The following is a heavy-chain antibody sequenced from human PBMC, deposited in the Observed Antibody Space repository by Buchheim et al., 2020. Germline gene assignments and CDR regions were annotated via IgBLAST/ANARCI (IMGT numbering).Heavy chain of an antibody. Sequence: EVQMLESGGGLVHPGGSLRLSCAASGFTFSNFAMGWVRQAPGKGLEWVSSIRGTGRSTYYTDSVKGRFTISRANSQTIVYLQMNTLGAEDTALYYCAKDGEDAYDYSRGYFDYWGQGTL. J-gene: IGHJ4*02. CDR1: GFTFSNFA. CDR2: IRGTGRST. V-gene: IGHV3-23*01. CDR3: AKDGEDAYDYSRGYFDY. D-gene: IGHD2-21*01.